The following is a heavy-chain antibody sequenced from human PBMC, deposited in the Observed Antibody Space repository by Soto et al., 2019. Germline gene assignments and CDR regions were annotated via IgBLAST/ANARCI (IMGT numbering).Heavy chain of an antibody. V-gene: IGHV4-59*01. Sequence: TSETLSLTCTVSGVSISSYYWSWIRQPPGKGLEWIGYIYYSGSTNYNPSLKSRVTISVDTSKNQFSLKLSSVTAADTAVYYCASGRGYSYGSFDYWGQGTLVTVSS. CDR1: GVSISSYY. D-gene: IGHD5-18*01. J-gene: IGHJ4*02. CDR3: ASGRGYSYGSFDY. CDR2: IYYSGST.